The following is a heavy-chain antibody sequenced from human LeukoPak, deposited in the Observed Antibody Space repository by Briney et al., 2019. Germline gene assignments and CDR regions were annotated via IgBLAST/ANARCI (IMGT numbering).Heavy chain of an antibody. CDR3: AVLRDGYNLGFDY. V-gene: IGHV4-34*01. CDR1: GGSFSGYY. Sequence: PSETLSLTCAVYGGSFSGYYWSWIRQPPGKGLEWIGEINHSGSTNYNPSLKSRVTISVDTSKNQFSLKLSSVTAADTAVYYCAVLRDGYNLGFDYWGQGTLVTVSS. D-gene: IGHD5-24*01. CDR2: INHSGST. J-gene: IGHJ4*02.